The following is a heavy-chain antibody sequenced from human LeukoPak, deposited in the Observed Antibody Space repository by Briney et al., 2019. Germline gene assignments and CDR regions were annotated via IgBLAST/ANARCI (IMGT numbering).Heavy chain of an antibody. J-gene: IGHJ4*02. Sequence: GGSLRLSCAASGFTFSSYGMHWVRQAPGKGLEWVAFIRYDGSNKYYADSVKGRFTISRDNSKNTLYLQMNSLRAEDTAVYYCANHRKPVVTEVGDDYWGQGTLVTVSS. CDR1: GFTFSSYG. V-gene: IGHV3-30*02. D-gene: IGHD2-21*02. CDR2: IRYDGSNK. CDR3: ANHRKPVVTEVGDDY.